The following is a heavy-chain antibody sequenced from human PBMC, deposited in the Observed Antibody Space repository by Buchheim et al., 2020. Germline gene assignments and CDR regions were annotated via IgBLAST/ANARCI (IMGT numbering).Heavy chain of an antibody. D-gene: IGHD2-15*01. J-gene: IGHJ6*02. CDR1: GFTFSSYW. CDR2: IKQDGSEK. Sequence: EVQLVESGGGLVQPGGSLRLSCAASGFTFSSYWMSWVRQAPGKGLEWVANIKQDGSEKYYVDSVKGGFTISSDNAKNSLSLQMNSLRAEDTAVYYCARDNEVVVAATSDYYYGMDVWGQGTT. V-gene: IGHV3-7*01. CDR3: ARDNEVVVAATSDYYYGMDV.